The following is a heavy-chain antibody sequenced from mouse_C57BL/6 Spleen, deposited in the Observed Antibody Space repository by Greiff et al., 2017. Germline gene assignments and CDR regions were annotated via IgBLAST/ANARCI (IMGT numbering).Heavy chain of an antibody. CDR3: ARARDYGSSLDC. D-gene: IGHD1-1*01. Sequence: DVKLVESGGGLVQPGGSLKLSCAASGFTFSDYGMAWVRQAPRKWPEWVAFISNLAYSIYYAETVTGRFTLSREKAKNTLYLEMSSRRSEDTAMYYCARARDYGSSLDCWGQGTTLTVSS. J-gene: IGHJ2*01. CDR1: GFTFSDYG. V-gene: IGHV5-15*01. CDR2: ISNLAYSI.